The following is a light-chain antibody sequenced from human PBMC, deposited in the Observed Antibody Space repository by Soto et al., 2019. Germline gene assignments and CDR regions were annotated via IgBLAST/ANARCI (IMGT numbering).Light chain of an antibody. V-gene: IGLV2-14*03. J-gene: IGLJ1*01. CDR2: DAS. Sequence: QSALTQPASVSGSPGQSITISCTGTSSDVGGYNYVSWYQQHPGKAPKLMIYDASDRPSGVSNRFSASKSGNTASLTISGLQAEDEFDYSCCSYTCSISLRVFVTVTNVP. CDR1: SSDVGGYNY. CDR3: CSYTCSISLRV.